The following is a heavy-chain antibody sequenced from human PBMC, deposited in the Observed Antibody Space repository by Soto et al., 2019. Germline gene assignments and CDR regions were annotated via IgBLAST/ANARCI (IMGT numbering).Heavy chain of an antibody. CDR1: GDTFTDYY. Sequence: GASVKVSCKASGDTFTDYYIHWVRQAPGQGLEWMGTVNPSGGHTTYAQHFLGRVTMTRDTSTSTVYMELSSLRSEDTAVYYCARDLDYGGNSEASDVWGQGTMVTVSS. CDR2: VNPSGGHT. J-gene: IGHJ3*01. D-gene: IGHD4-17*01. CDR3: ARDLDYGGNSEASDV. V-gene: IGHV1-46*01.